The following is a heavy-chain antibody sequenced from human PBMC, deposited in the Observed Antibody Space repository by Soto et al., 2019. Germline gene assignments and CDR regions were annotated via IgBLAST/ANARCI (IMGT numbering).Heavy chain of an antibody. Sequence: GGSLRLSCAASGVTFSGSAMHWVRQASGKGLEWVGRIRSKANSYATAYAASVKGRFTISRDDSKNTAYLQMNSLKTEDTAVYYCTRETGDYAFDIWGQGTMVTVSS. CDR1: GVTFSGSA. V-gene: IGHV3-73*01. CDR3: TRETGDYAFDI. D-gene: IGHD7-27*01. J-gene: IGHJ3*02. CDR2: IRSKANSYAT.